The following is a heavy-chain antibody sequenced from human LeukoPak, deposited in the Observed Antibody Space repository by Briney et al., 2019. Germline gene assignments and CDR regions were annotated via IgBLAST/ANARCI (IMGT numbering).Heavy chain of an antibody. J-gene: IGHJ4*02. CDR2: ISSSCNTR. D-gene: IGHD3-16*01. CDR3: AWGGMAAFDS. V-gene: IGHV3-11*04. CDR1: GFTFSDYY. Sequence: GGSLRLSCAASGFTFSDYYMSWIRQAPGKGLEWVAYISSSCNTRYYADSVKGRFTISRDNAKNSLYLQMNSLRAEDTAVYYCAWGGMAAFDSWGQGTLVTVSS.